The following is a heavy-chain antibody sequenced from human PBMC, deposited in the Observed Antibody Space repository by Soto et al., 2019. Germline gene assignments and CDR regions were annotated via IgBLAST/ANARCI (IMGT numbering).Heavy chain of an antibody. CDR1: GFTFSSYA. CDR2: ISGSGGST. D-gene: IGHD4-17*01. V-gene: IGHV3-23*01. J-gene: IGHJ4*02. Sequence: GGSLRLSCAASGFTFSSYAMSRVRQAPGKGLEWVSAISGSGGSTYYADSVKGRFTISRDNSKNTLYLQMNSLRAEDTAVYYCAKDLYSTVTIYHYWGQGTLVTVSS. CDR3: AKDLYSTVTIYHY.